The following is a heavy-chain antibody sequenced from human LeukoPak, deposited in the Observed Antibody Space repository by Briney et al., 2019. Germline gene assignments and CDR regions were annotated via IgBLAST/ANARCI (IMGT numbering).Heavy chain of an antibody. CDR2: ISSGATTI. CDR1: GFTFSGYE. D-gene: IGHD6-19*01. Sequence: GGSLRLSCAASGFTFSGYEMNWVRQAPGKGLGWVSYISSGATTIYYADSVTGRFTISRDNAKNSLYLQMKSLRAEDTAFYYCAREGSGWYLFDYWGQGTLVTVSS. V-gene: IGHV3-48*03. J-gene: IGHJ4*02. CDR3: AREGSGWYLFDY.